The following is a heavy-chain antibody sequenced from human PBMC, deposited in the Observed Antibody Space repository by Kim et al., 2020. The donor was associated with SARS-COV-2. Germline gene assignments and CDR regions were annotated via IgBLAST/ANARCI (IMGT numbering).Heavy chain of an antibody. D-gene: IGHD3-22*01. CDR2: IKSKTDGGTT. J-gene: IGHJ3*02. CDR1: GFTFSNAW. V-gene: IGHV3-15*01. CDR3: TTVKYYYDSSGYYDSAFDI. Sequence: GGSQRLSCAASGFTFSNAWMSWVRQAPGKGLEWVGGIKSKTDGGTTDYAAPVKGRFTISRDDSKNTLYLQMNSLKTEDTAVYYCTTVKYYYDSSGYYDSAFDIWGQGTMVTVSS.